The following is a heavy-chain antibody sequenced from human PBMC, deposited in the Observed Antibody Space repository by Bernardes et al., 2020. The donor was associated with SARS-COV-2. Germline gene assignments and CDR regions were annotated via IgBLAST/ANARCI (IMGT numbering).Heavy chain of an antibody. CDR3: ASRSEDYYYYGMDV. CDR1: GYTFTSYG. CDR2: ISAYNGNT. J-gene: IGHJ6*02. Sequence: ASVKVSCKASGYTFTSYGISWVRQAPGQGLEWMGWISAYNGNTNYAQKLQGRVTMTTDTSTSTAYMELRSLRSDDTAVYYCASRSEDYYYYGMDVWGQGTTVTGSS. V-gene: IGHV1-18*01.